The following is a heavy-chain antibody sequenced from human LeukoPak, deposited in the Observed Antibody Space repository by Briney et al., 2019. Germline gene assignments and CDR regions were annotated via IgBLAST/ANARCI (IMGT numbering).Heavy chain of an antibody. Sequence: ASVKVSCKASGYTFNDYYIHWVRQAPGLGLEWMGWVNPKIGGTKYAQRFQGRVTMTRDTSTTTAYMELTRLRPDDTAIYYCARGILQQQLVANWGQGTLVTVSS. D-gene: IGHD6-13*01. CDR2: VNPKIGGT. V-gene: IGHV1-2*02. CDR3: ARGILQQQLVAN. CDR1: GYTFNDYY. J-gene: IGHJ4*02.